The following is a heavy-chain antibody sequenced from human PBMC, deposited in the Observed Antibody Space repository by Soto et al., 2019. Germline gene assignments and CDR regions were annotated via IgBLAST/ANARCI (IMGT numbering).Heavy chain of an antibody. J-gene: IGHJ4*02. CDR2: INAGNGDT. CDR3: VRDSGSGDYYNDY. Sequence: QVQLVQSGAEVKKPGASVKVSCKASGYAFTSNAIHWMRQAPGQGLEWLAWINAGNGDTKYSQKLQGRITLTRDTSASTAYMELSSLRFEDTAVYYCVRDSGSGDYYNDYWGQGTLVTVSS. D-gene: IGHD4-17*01. V-gene: IGHV1-3*01. CDR1: GYAFTSNA.